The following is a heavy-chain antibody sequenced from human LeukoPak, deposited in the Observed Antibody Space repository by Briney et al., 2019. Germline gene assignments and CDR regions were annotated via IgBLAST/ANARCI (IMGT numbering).Heavy chain of an antibody. D-gene: IGHD6-19*01. CDR1: GFTFSSYA. Sequence: PGRSLRLSCAASGFTFSSYAMHWVRQAPGKGLEWVAVISYDGSNKYYADSVKGRFTISRDNVKNSLYLQMNSLRAEDTAVYHCARDQEAGDFDYWGQGTLVTVSS. CDR3: ARDQEAGDFDY. CDR2: ISYDGSNK. V-gene: IGHV3-30-3*01. J-gene: IGHJ4*02.